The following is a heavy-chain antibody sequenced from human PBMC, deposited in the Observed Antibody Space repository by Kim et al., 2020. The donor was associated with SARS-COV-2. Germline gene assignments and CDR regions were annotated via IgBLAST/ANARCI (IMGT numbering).Heavy chain of an antibody. J-gene: IGHJ4*02. D-gene: IGHD6-13*01. CDR1: GGTFSSYA. CDR2: IIPIFGTA. V-gene: IGHV1-69*13. Sequence: SVKVSCKASGGTFSSYAISWVRQAPGQGLEWMGGIIPIFGTANYAQKFQGRVTITADESTSTAYMELSSLRSEDTAVYYCARAEYSSSWWSYFDYWGQGTLVTVSS. CDR3: ARAEYSSSWWSYFDY.